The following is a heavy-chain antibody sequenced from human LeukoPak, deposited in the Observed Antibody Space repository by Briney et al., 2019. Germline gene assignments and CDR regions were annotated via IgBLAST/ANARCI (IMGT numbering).Heavy chain of an antibody. CDR1: GFTISSYA. Sequence: RAGGSLRLSCAASGFTISSYAMSWVRQAPGKGLEWVSLISSSGGNTYSADSVRGRFTISRDTSKNTLSLQMNSLRADDTAVYYCAKRGVKTAHYFDYWGQGTLVTVSS. CDR2: ISSSGGNT. D-gene: IGHD5-18*01. J-gene: IGHJ4*02. CDR3: AKRGVKTAHYFDY. V-gene: IGHV3-23*01.